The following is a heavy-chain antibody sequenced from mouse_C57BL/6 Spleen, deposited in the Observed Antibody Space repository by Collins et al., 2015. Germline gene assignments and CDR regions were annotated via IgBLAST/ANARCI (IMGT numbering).Heavy chain of an antibody. D-gene: IGHD1-1*01. Sequence: EVKLVESEGGLVQPGSSMKLSCTASGFTFSDYYMAWVRQVPEKGLEWVAKINYDGSSTYYLDSLKSRFIISRDNAKNILYLQMSSLKSEDTATYYCAREVVAPYYAMDYWGQGTSVTVSS. CDR3: AREVVAPYYAMDY. V-gene: IGHV5-16*01. J-gene: IGHJ4*01. CDR2: INYDGSST. CDR1: GFTFSDYY.